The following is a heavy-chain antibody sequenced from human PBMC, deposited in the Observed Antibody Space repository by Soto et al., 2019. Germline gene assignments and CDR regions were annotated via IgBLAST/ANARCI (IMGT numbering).Heavy chain of an antibody. CDR3: ARSDDDFSSWNY. V-gene: IGHV1-2*04. J-gene: IGHJ4*02. CDR2: INPNSGGT. Sequence: ASVKVSCKASGYTFTGYYMHWVRQAPGQGLEWMGWINPNSGGTNYAQKFQGWVTMTRDTSISTAYMELSRLRSDDTAVYYCARSDDDFSSWNYWGQGTLVTVSS. D-gene: IGHD2-15*01. CDR1: GYTFTGYY.